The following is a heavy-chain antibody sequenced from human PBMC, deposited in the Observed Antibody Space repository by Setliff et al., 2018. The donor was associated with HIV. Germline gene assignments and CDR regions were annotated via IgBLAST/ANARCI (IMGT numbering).Heavy chain of an antibody. J-gene: IGHJ6*03. CDR1: GASITSHN. V-gene: IGHV4-4*07. CDR3: TRDLWGDDYYYNNMDV. Sequence: SETLSLTCSVSGASITSHNWSWIRQAAGKGLEWIGRIYTGGNTNYNPSLRSRVTMSVDTSKNQFSLKVTSVTAADTAVYYCTRDLWGDDYYYNNMDVWGKGTTVTVSS. D-gene: IGHD2-21*02. CDR2: IYTGGNT.